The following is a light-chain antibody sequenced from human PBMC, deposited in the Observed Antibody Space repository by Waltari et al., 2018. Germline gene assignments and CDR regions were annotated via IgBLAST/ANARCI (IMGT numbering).Light chain of an antibody. Sequence: QSALTQPASVSGSPGQSITISCTGTSNDVGGYGYVSWYQQYPGKAPKLIIYEVSYLPSGISTRFSGYKSGNTASLTISGLQAEDDADYYCSSHTATVPHVFGTGTRVTVV. CDR2: EVS. J-gene: IGLJ1*01. CDR3: SSHTATVPHV. CDR1: SNDVGGYGY. V-gene: IGLV2-14*01.